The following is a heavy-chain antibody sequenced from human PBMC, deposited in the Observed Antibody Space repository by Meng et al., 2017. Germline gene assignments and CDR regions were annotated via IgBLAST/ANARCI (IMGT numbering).Heavy chain of an antibody. CDR3: AISLVATRYIDY. J-gene: IGHJ4*02. Sequence: VQVVESRGGLVKPGGSLRLSCAASGITFSSYSMNWVRQAPGKGLEWVSSISSSSSYIYYADSVTSRFTISRDNAKNSLYLQMNSLRAEDTAVYYCAISLVATRYIDYWGQGTLVTVSS. CDR1: GITFSSYS. CDR2: ISSSSSYI. V-gene: IGHV3-21*01. D-gene: IGHD5-12*01.